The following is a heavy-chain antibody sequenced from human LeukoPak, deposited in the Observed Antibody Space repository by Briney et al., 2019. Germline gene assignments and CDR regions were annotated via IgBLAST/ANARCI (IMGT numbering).Heavy chain of an antibody. CDR2: IWYDGSNK. D-gene: IGHD4-17*01. Sequence: GRSLRLSCAPSGFTFSSYGMHWVRQAPGKGLEWVAVIWYDGSNKYYADSVKGRFTISRDNSKNTLYLQMNSLRAEDTAVYYCAKCPLLRSSYMDVWGKGTTVTVSS. CDR3: AKCPLLRSSYMDV. V-gene: IGHV3-33*06. CDR1: GFTFSSYG. J-gene: IGHJ6*03.